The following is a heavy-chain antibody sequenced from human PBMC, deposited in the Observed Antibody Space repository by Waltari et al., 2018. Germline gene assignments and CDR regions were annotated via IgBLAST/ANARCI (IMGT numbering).Heavy chain of an antibody. Sequence: QVQLVQSGAEVKKPGASVKVSCKASGYTFTSYGISWVRQAPGQGLEWMGWISAYNGNTNYAQKLQGRVTMTTDTSTSTAYMELRSLRSDDTAVYYCARDNGAPAPRLYYYYYGMDVWGQGTTVTVSS. CDR1: GYTFTSYG. CDR3: ARDNGAPAPRLYYYYYGMDV. V-gene: IGHV1-18*01. D-gene: IGHD2-8*01. J-gene: IGHJ6*02. CDR2: ISAYNGNT.